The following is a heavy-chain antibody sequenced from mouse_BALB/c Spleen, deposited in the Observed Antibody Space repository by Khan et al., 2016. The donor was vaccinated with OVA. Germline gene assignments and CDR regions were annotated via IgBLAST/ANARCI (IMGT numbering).Heavy chain of an antibody. V-gene: IGHV3-2*02. CDR3: ARDGSRYNYAMDY. CDR1: GYSFTSDYA. D-gene: IGHD2-3*01. CDR2: ISSSGST. J-gene: IGHJ4*01. Sequence: VQLKQSGPGLVKPSQSLSLTCTVTGYSFTSDYACNWIRQFPGNKLELMGYISSSGSTNYNPALKSRISITRDTSKNPFFMQLNSVTSEDTYTCYRARDGSRYNYAMDYWGQGTSVTVSS.